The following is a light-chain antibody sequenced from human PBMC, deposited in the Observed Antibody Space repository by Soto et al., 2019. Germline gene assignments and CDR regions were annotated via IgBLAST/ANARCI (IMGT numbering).Light chain of an antibody. CDR1: SSDAGGYTS. CDR3: SSYTSDSTYV. CDR2: EVS. Sequence: QSALTQPPSLSGSPGQSITISCTGTSSDAGGYTSVSWYQQHPGKAPKLVIYEVSDRPSGVSSRFSGSKSGNTASLTISGLQAEDEADYYCSSYTSDSTYVFGTGTKVTVL. V-gene: IGLV2-14*01. J-gene: IGLJ1*01.